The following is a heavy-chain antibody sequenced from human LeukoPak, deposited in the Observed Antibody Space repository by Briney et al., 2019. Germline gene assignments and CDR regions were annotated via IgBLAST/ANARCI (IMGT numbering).Heavy chain of an antibody. Sequence: GGSLRLSCAASGFTFSSYSMNWVRQAPGKGLEWVSSISSSSSYIYYADSVKGRFTISRDNAKNSLYLQMNSLRAEDTAVYYCARGALGITISDAFDIWGQGTMVTVSS. CDR3: ARGALGITISDAFDI. D-gene: IGHD3-10*01. CDR2: ISSSSSYI. CDR1: GFTFSSYS. V-gene: IGHV3-21*04. J-gene: IGHJ3*02.